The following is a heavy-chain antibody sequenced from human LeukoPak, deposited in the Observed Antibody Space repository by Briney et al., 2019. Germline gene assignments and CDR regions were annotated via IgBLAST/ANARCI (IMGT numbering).Heavy chain of an antibody. V-gene: IGHV3-21*01. CDR1: GSSVSDYT. CDR3: AGELSVAYMDV. Sequence: GGSLRLSCVASGSSVSDYTLNWVRQAPGKGLEWVSSISSGSLFIYYADSVKGRFTISRDSAKNSLFLQMNSLRAEDTAMYYCAGELSVAYMDVWGKGTTVTVSS. J-gene: IGHJ6*03. CDR2: ISSGSLFI.